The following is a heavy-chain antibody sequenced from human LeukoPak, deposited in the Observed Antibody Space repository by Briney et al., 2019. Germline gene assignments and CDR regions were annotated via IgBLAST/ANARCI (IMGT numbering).Heavy chain of an antibody. Sequence: SETLSLTCTVSGGSISSGGYYWSWIRQHPGKGLEWIGYIYYSGSTYYNPSLKSRVTISVDTSKNQFSLRLSSVTAADTAVYYCARDSVNTGGDPWGQGTLVTVSS. V-gene: IGHV4-31*03. CDR2: IYYSGST. D-gene: IGHD3-10*01. J-gene: IGHJ5*02. CDR1: GGSISSGGYY. CDR3: ARDSVNTGGDP.